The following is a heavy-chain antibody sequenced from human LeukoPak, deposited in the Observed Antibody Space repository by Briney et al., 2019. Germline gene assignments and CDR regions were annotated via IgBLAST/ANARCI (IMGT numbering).Heavy chain of an antibody. CDR3: AKDFAISLRFGEDYYGMDV. J-gene: IGHJ6*02. CDR2: INGGPDDNT. CDR1: GVTFSSYG. D-gene: IGHD3-10*01. Sequence: PGGSLRLSCAASGVTFSSYGMSWVRQAPGKGLEWVSTINGGPDDNTYYADSVKGRFTISRDNSRNTLYLQMNSLRAEDTSIYFCAKDFAISLRFGEDYYGMDVWGQGTTVTVSS. V-gene: IGHV3-23*01.